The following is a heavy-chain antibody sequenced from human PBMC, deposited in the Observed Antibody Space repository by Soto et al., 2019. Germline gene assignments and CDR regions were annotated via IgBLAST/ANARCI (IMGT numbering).Heavy chain of an antibody. V-gene: IGHV4-31*03. CDR3: ARSVFP. J-gene: IGHJ5*02. CDR2: FYYSGST. Sequence: QVQLQESGPGLVKPSQTLSLTCTVSGGSISTGGYYWNWIRQHPGKGLEWIGYFYYSGSTYYNPSLTSRVTISVNTSKNPFSLKLSSVTAAETAVYYCARSVFPWGQGTLVTVSS. CDR1: GGSISTGGYY.